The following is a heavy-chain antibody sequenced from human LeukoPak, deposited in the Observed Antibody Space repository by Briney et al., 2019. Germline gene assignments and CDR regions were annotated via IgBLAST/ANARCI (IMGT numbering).Heavy chain of an antibody. J-gene: IGHJ3*01. V-gene: IGHV3-21*01. CDR3: ARGSTEWWQKNAFDF. CDR1: GFTFSMYS. CDR2: ISSSGDYK. Sequence: GGSLRLSCAASGFTFSMYSVNWVRQAPGKGLIWVSSISSSGDYKYYSDSVKGRFTISRDNAKNSLYLQMNSLRAEDMAVYYCARGSTEWWQKNAFDFWGQGTVVTVSS. D-gene: IGHD2-8*01.